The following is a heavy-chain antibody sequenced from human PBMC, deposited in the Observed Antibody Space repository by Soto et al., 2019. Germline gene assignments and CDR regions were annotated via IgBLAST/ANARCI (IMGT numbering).Heavy chain of an antibody. CDR3: ARLGDRLYSYYMDV. CDR1: GGPISSSNHY. D-gene: IGHD3-16*01. Sequence: QLQLQESGPGLVKPAETLSVTCTVSGGPISSSNHYWGWIRQPPGKGLEWIGSIFYIGSTYYNPSVESRVTISVDTSKNQFSLKVRSVTAADTAVYFCARLGDRLYSYYMDVWGKGTTVTVSS. J-gene: IGHJ6*03. V-gene: IGHV4-39*01. CDR2: IFYIGST.